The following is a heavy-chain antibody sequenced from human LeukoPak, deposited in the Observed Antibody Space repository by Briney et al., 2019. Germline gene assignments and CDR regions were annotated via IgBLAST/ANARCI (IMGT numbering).Heavy chain of an antibody. J-gene: IGHJ6*03. CDR3: ARLPHDYYYYMDV. CDR2: IYYSGST. Sequence: PSETLSLTCTVSGGSISSSSYYWGWIRQPPGKGLEWIGGIYYSGSTYYNPSLKSRVTISVDTSKNQFSLKLSSVTAADTAVYYCARLPHDYYYYMDVWGKGTTVTVSS. CDR1: GGSISSSSYY. V-gene: IGHV4-39*07.